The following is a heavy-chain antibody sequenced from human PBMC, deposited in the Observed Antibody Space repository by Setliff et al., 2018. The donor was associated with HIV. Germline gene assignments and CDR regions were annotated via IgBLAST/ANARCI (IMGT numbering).Heavy chain of an antibody. CDR2: IGGDNANI. D-gene: IGHD2-8*02. V-gene: IGHV1-18*01. Sequence: ASVKVSCKASVYDFTAYAISWVRQAPGQGLEWMGRIGGDNANIKFAQSLQGRVTITTDTSTNTAYLELTSLRSDDTAVYYCARYAASGTGWFDPWGQGTQVTVSS. J-gene: IGHJ5*02. CDR3: ARYAASGTGWFDP. CDR1: VYDFTAYA.